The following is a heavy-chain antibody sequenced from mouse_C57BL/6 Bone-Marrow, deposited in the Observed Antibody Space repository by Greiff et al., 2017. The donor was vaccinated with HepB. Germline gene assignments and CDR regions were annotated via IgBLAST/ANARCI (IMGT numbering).Heavy chain of an antibody. Sequence: QVQLQQPGAELVKPGASVKMSCKASGYTFTSYWITWVKQRPGQGLEWIGDIYPGSGSTNYNEKFKSKATLTVDTSSSTAYIQLSSLTSEGSAVYYCASWDGYCFVDAMDYWGQGTSVTVSA. CDR2: IYPGSGST. CDR3: ASWDGYCFVDAMDY. CDR1: GYTFTSYW. D-gene: IGHD2-3*01. V-gene: IGHV1-55*01. J-gene: IGHJ4*01.